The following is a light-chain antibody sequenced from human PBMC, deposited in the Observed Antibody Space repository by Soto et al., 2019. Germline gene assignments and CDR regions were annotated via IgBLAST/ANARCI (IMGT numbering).Light chain of an antibody. V-gene: IGKV3-20*01. CDR2: GAS. CDR3: QQYVSSVT. J-gene: IGKJ3*01. Sequence: EIVLTQSPGTLSLSPGERATLSCRASQRVSTNYLAWYQQKPGQAPRLLIYGASNRATGIPDRFSGSGSGTYFTLTISRLEPEDFAVYYCQQYVSSVTFGPGTKVDIK. CDR1: QRVSTNY.